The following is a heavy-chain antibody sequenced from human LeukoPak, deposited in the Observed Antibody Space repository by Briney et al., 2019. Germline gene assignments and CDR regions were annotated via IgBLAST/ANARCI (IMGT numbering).Heavy chain of an antibody. CDR2: INHSGST. CDR1: GGSFSGYY. Sequence: SETLSLTCAVYGGSFSGYYWSWIRQPPGKGLEWIGEINHSGSTNYNPSLKSRVTISVDTSKNQFSLELTSVTAADTAVYYCAGSIPGQFLSSAYWGQGTLVTVSS. D-gene: IGHD3-10*01. CDR3: AGSIPGQFLSSAY. J-gene: IGHJ4*02. V-gene: IGHV4-34*01.